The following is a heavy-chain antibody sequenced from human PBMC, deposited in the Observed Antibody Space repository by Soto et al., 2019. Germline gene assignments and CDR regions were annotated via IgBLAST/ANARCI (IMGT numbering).Heavy chain of an antibody. J-gene: IGHJ4*02. Sequence: ASVKVSCKASGGTFSSYAISWVRQAPGQGLGWMGGITPIFGTANYAQKFQGRVTITADESTSTAYMELSSLRSEDTAVYYCARDHPVGATDYFDYWGQGTLVTVSS. CDR1: GGTFSSYA. V-gene: IGHV1-69*13. CDR3: ARDHPVGATDYFDY. D-gene: IGHD1-26*01. CDR2: ITPIFGTA.